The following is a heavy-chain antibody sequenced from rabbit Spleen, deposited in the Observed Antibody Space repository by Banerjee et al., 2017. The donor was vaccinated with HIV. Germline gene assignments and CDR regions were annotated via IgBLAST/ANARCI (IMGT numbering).Heavy chain of an antibody. CDR3: ARFYAGYGDFGYAAM. CDR1: GFTLTSYY. D-gene: IGHD7-1*01. Sequence: QLVESGGGPVQPGGSLKLSCTASGFTLTSYYMNWVRQAPGKGLEWIGYIDPVFGITYYASWVNGRFTISSDNAQNTVDLQMNSLTAADTATYFCARFYAGYGDFGYAAMWGPGTLVTVS. CDR2: IDPVFGIT. V-gene: IGHV1S7*01. J-gene: IGHJ4*01.